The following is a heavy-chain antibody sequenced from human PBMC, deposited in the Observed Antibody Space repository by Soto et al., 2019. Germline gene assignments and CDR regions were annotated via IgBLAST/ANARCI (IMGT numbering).Heavy chain of an antibody. Sequence: QVQLVESGGGVVQPGRSLRLSCAASGFTFSSYGMHWVRQAPGKGLEWVAVISYDGSNKYYADSVKGRFTISRDNSKNTLYLQMSSLRAEDTAVYYCAKDWTDYGDYVRGYYYGMDVWGQGTTVTVSS. V-gene: IGHV3-30*18. CDR2: ISYDGSNK. D-gene: IGHD4-17*01. CDR1: GFTFSSYG. J-gene: IGHJ6*02. CDR3: AKDWTDYGDYVRGYYYGMDV.